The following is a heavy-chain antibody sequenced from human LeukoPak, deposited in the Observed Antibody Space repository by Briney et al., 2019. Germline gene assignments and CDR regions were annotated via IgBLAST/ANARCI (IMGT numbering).Heavy chain of an antibody. CDR3: ARVGATHDAFDI. V-gene: IGHV1-18*01. Sequence: ASVKVSCKASGGTFSSYGISWVRQAPGQGLEWMGWISAYNGNTNYAQKLQGRVTMTTDTSTSTAYMELRSLRSDDTAVYYCARVGATHDAFDIWGQGTMVTVSS. D-gene: IGHD3-10*01. CDR1: GGTFSSYG. CDR2: ISAYNGNT. J-gene: IGHJ3*02.